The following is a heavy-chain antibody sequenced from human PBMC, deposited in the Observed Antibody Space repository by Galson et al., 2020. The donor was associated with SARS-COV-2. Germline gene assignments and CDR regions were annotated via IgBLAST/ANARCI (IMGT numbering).Heavy chain of an antibody. CDR3: VRGYVSSFDY. J-gene: IGHJ4*02. CDR1: GDSVSSNSAA. V-gene: IGHV6-1*01. CDR2: TYYKAKWNF. D-gene: IGHD5-12*01. Sequence: SQTLSLTCDISGDSVSSNSAAWNWIRQSPSRGLEWLGRTYYKAKWNFDYAVSVKSRITINPDTSKNQFSMQLSSMTPEDAAVYYCVRGYVSSFDYWGQGTLVTVSS.